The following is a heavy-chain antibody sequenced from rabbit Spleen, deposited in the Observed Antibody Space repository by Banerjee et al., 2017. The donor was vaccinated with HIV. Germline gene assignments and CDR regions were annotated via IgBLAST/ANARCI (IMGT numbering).Heavy chain of an antibody. CDR1: GFSFSNKAV. CDR2: MDIPGDMT. D-gene: IGHD1-1*01. CDR3: ARAAWSSSSGNSHFSL. J-gene: IGHJ4*01. Sequence: QEQLMESGGGLVKPEGSLKLSCTASGFSFSNKAVMCWVRQAPGKGLEWIGCMDIPGDMTYYADWAKGRLTISKTSSTTVTLKVTSLTAADTATYSCARAAWSSSSGNSHFSLWGPGTLVTVS. V-gene: IGHV1S45*01.